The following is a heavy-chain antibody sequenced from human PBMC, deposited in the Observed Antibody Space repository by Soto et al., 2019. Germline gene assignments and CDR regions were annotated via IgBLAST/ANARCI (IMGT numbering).Heavy chain of an antibody. CDR3: AKSSSGLRDYFDS. CDR1: GFTLSSFA. Sequence: GGSLRLSCAASGFTLSSFAIHWFRQAPGKGLEWVATTSYDGLNTFYGESVRGRFSISRDTSKNTLFLQMDSLKPEDTAVYFCAKSSSGLRDYFDSWGRGTLVTVSS. V-gene: IGHV3-30-3*02. CDR2: TSYDGLNT. D-gene: IGHD3-10*01. J-gene: IGHJ4*02.